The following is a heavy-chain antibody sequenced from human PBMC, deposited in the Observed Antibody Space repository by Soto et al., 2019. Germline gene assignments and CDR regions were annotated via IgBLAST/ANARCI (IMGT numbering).Heavy chain of an antibody. J-gene: IGHJ4*02. CDR3: AKGRKPDHDDGLCAFDS. CDR1: GRTFRSYA. D-gene: IGHD3-3*01. Sequence: GGSLRLSCVVSGRTFRSYAMSWVRQAPGKGLEWVSGISGGGAGTYYADSVKGRFTISRDPSTTTLFLDMYSLGAEDTAIYHCAKGRKPDHDDGLCAFDSWGQGVLVTVSS. CDR2: ISGGGAGT. V-gene: IGHV3-23*01.